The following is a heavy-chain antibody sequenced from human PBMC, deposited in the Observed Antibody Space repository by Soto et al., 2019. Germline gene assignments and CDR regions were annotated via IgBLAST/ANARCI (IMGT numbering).Heavy chain of an antibody. V-gene: IGHV3-21*01. D-gene: IGHD6-6*01. CDR2: ISSSSSYI. CDR1: GFSFSSYR. Sequence: PGGSLRLSCAASGFSFSSYRMNWVRQAPGKGLEWVSSISSSSSYIYYADSVKGRFTISRDNAKNSLYLQMNSLRAEDTAVYYCASFIAARSGLVKHFDYWGQGTLVTVSS. CDR3: ASFIAARSGLVKHFDY. J-gene: IGHJ4*02.